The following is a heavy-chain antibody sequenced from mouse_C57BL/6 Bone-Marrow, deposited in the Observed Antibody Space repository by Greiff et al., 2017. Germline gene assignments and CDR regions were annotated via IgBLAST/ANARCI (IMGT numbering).Heavy chain of an antibody. Sequence: EVQLMESGGGLVKPGGSLKLSCAASGFTFSSYAMSWVRQTPEKRLEWVATISDGGSYTYYPDNVKGRFTISRDNAKNNLYLQMSHLKSEDTAMYYCARDRGYYYGSSYDYWGQGTTLTVSS. V-gene: IGHV5-4*01. J-gene: IGHJ2*01. CDR3: ARDRGYYYGSSYDY. CDR2: ISDGGSYT. D-gene: IGHD1-1*01. CDR1: GFTFSSYA.